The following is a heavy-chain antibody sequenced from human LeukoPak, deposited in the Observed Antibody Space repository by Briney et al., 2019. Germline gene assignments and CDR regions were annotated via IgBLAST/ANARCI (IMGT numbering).Heavy chain of an antibody. V-gene: IGHV3-48*03. CDR2: ISSSGSTM. D-gene: IGHD6-19*01. Sequence: QAGGSLRLSCAASGFTFSSYEMNWVRQAPGKGLEWVSYISSSGSTMYYADSVKGRFTISRDNAKNSLYLQMNSLRAEDTAVYYCARDYAVAGRLADWGQGTLVTVSS. J-gene: IGHJ4*02. CDR3: ARDYAVAGRLAD. CDR1: GFTFSSYE.